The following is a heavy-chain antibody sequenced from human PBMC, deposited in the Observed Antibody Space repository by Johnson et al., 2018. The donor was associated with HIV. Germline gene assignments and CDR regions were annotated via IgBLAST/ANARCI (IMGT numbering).Heavy chain of an antibody. CDR3: VRASWFGAFDI. D-gene: IGHD3-10*01. J-gene: IGHJ3*02. Sequence: QVQLVESGGGLIQPGGSLRLSCAASGFTVSSYAMHWVRQAPGKGLEWVAVISYDGSNKYYADSVQGRFTISRDNSQNTLYLQMNNLGVGDSAVDYCVRASWFGAFDIWGQGTLVIVSS. V-gene: IGHV3-30*04. CDR1: GFTVSSYA. CDR2: ISYDGSNK.